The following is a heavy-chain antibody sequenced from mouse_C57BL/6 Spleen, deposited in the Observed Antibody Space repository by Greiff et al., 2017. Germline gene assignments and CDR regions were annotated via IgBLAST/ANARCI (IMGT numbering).Heavy chain of an antibody. CDR1: GYAFSSYW. V-gene: IGHV1-80*01. CDR3: AREGYDYDGAGCGY. J-gene: IGHJ2*01. D-gene: IGHD2-4*01. Sequence: QVQLQQSGAELVKPGASVKLSCKASGYAFSSYWMNWVKQRPGKGLEWIGQIYPGDGDTNYNGKFKGKATLTADKSSSTAYMQLSSLTSEDSAVYFCAREGYDYDGAGCGYWGQGTTLTVSS. CDR2: IYPGDGDT.